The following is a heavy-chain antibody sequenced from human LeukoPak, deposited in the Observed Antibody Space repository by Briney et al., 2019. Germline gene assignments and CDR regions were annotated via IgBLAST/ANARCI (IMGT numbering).Heavy chain of an antibody. V-gene: IGHV1-18*01. J-gene: IGHJ1*01. CDR1: GYTFTSYG. CDR3: ARSRRQQLFKGVYFQH. Sequence: ASVKVSCKASGYTFTSYGISWVRQAPGQGLEWMGWISAYNGNTNYAQKLQGRVTMTTDTSTSTAYMELRSLRSDDTAVYYCARSRRQQLFKGVYFQHWGQGTLVTVSS. D-gene: IGHD6-13*01. CDR2: ISAYNGNT.